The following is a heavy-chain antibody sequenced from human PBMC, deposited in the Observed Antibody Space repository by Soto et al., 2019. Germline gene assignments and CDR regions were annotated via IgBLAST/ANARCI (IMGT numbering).Heavy chain of an antibody. CDR2: TYYRSKWYD. Sequence: SQTLSLTCAISGDSVSSNSAAWNWIRQSPSRGLEWLGRTYYRSKWYDDYAVSVKSRITINPDTSKNQFSLQLNSVTPEDTAVYYCARGSSSVVYYYYGMDVWGQGTTVTVSS. CDR3: ARGSSSVVYYYYGMDV. CDR1: GDSVSSNSAA. V-gene: IGHV6-1*01. J-gene: IGHJ6*02. D-gene: IGHD6-6*01.